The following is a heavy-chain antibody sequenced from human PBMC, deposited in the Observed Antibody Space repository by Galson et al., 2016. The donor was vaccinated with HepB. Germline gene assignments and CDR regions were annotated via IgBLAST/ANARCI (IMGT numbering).Heavy chain of an antibody. CDR2: TYYRSKWYN. J-gene: IGHJ4*01. D-gene: IGHD4-23*01. V-gene: IGHV6-1*01. CDR1: GDSVSSTSVV. Sequence: CGISGDSVSSTSVVWNWIRQSPSRGHEWLGRTYYRSKWYNDCAVSMKSRITINADTSKNEFSLQLNSVTPEDTAVYYCVRGKDGGNSFDFWGHGTLVTVSS. CDR3: VRGKDGGNSFDF.